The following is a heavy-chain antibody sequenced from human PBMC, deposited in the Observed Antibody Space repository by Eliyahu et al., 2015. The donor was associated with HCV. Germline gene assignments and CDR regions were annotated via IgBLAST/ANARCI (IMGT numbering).Heavy chain of an antibody. J-gene: IGHJ3*01. CDR2: GVHSGST. Sequence: QLQLEESGPGLMKPSETLSLTCAVSGDSIDDSRYHWGWIRQPPGKGLEWSGAGVHSGSTHFSPSLKNRITISLDKSKNHFFLSLTSVTAADTALYFCARRGTIVGVSHDGYDVWGHGTMVTVSS. CDR3: ARRGTIVGVSHDGYDV. V-gene: IGHV4-39*02. D-gene: IGHD1-26*01. CDR1: GDSIDDSRYH.